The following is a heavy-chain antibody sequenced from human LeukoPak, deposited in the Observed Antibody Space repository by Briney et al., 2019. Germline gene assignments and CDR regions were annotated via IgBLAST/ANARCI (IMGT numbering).Heavy chain of an antibody. D-gene: IGHD4/OR15-4a*01. J-gene: IGHJ4*02. V-gene: IGHV3-23*01. CDR3: ARWKTMAYYDY. Sequence: GGSLRLSCVASGFTLSSYAMSWVRQAPGKGLEWVSSISGSGISTYYAESVKGRFTISRDNSKNMLYLQLNSLRADDTAVYYCARWKTMAYYDYWGQGTLVTVSS. CDR1: GFTLSSYA. CDR2: ISGSGIST.